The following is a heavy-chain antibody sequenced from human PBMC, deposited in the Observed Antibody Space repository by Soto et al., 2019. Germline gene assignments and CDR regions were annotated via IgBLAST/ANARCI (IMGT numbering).Heavy chain of an antibody. CDR2: IYHSGST. V-gene: IGHV4-30-2*01. CDR1: GGSISSGGYS. J-gene: IGHJ4*02. D-gene: IGHD5-12*01. CDR3: AAGGGLPRYS. Sequence: QLQLQESGSGLVKPSQTLSLTCAVSGGSISSGGYSWSWIRQPPGKGLEWIGYIYHSGSTYYNPSLKSRVTTTVARAKHQFSLKLSSVTAADTAVYYCAAGGGLPRYSWGQGTLVTVSS.